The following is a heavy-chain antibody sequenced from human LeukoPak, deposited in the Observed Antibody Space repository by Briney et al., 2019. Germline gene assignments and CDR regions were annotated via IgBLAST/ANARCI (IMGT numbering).Heavy chain of an antibody. D-gene: IGHD2-21*01. CDR3: ARAPTTRGGDCFDP. CDR2: ISAYNGNT. CDR1: GYTFTSYG. V-gene: IGHV1-18*01. J-gene: IGHJ5*02. Sequence: ASVKVSCMASGYTFTSYGISWVRQAPGQGLEWMGWISAYNGNTNYAQKLQGRVTMTTDTSTSTAYMELRSLRSDDTAVYYCARAPTTRGGDCFDPWGQGTLVTVSS.